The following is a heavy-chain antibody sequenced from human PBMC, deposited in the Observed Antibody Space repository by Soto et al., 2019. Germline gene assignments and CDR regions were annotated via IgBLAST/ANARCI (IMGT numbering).Heavy chain of an antibody. CDR1: GFTFSSYS. Sequence: GGSLRLSCAASGFTFSSYSMSWVRQAPGKGLEWVSAISGSGGSTYYADSVKGRFTISRDNSKNTLYLQMNSLRAEDTAVYYCAKRLRFLEWLLPAFDYWGQGTLVTVSS. D-gene: IGHD3-3*01. CDR2: ISGSGGST. V-gene: IGHV3-23*01. CDR3: AKRLRFLEWLLPAFDY. J-gene: IGHJ4*02.